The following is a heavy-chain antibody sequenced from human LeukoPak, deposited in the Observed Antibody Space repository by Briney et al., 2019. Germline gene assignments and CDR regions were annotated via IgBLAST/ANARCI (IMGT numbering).Heavy chain of an antibody. J-gene: IGHJ4*02. CDR1: GFTFEDYA. V-gene: IGHV3-9*01. CDR2: ISWNSGNI. CDR3: ARDPLSSSSFDL. D-gene: IGHD6-13*01. Sequence: SLRLSCAASGFTFEDYAMHWVRQVPGKGLEWVSGISWNSGNIGYADSVKGRFTISRDNAKNSLYLQMNSLRAEDTAVYYCARDPLSSSSFDLWGQGTLVTVSS.